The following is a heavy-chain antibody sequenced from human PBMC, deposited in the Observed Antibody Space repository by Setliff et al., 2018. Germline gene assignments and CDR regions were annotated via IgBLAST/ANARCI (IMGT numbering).Heavy chain of an antibody. CDR1: GDSFSDYY. CDR2: IYHSGSS. J-gene: IGHJ3*01. CDR3: ASPRRDDLDTPFDAFDL. Sequence: TLSLTCAVYGDSFSDYYWSWIRQPPGKGLEWIGSIYHSGSSYYNSSLRSRVTISVDTSKNQFSLILRSVTAADTAVYYCASPRRDDLDTPFDAFDLWGQGTKVTVSS. V-gene: IGHV4-34*01. D-gene: IGHD1-1*01.